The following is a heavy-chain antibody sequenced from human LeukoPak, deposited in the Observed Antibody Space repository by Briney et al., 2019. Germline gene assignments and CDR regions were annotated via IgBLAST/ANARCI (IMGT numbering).Heavy chain of an antibody. Sequence: ASVKVSCKASGYTFTSYDINWVRQATGQGLEWMGWMNPNSGSTGYAQKFQGRVTMTRNTSISTAYMELSSLRSEDTAVYYCARGRMVRGVSKYYGMDVWGQGTTVTVSS. CDR2: MNPNSGST. CDR1: GYTFTSYD. V-gene: IGHV1-8*01. CDR3: ARGRMVRGVSKYYGMDV. D-gene: IGHD3-10*01. J-gene: IGHJ6*02.